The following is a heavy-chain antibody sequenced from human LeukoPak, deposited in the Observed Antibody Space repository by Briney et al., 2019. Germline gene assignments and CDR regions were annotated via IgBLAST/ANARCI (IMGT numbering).Heavy chain of an antibody. Sequence: GGSLRLSCAASGFTFSSYWMSWVRQAPGKGLEWVANIKQDGSEKYYVDSVKGRFTISRDNSKNTLYLQMNSLRAEDTAVYYCARDVSYGWYYFDYWGQGTLVTVSS. CDR3: ARDVSYGWYYFDY. V-gene: IGHV3-7*03. J-gene: IGHJ4*02. CDR1: GFTFSSYW. D-gene: IGHD5-18*01. CDR2: IKQDGSEK.